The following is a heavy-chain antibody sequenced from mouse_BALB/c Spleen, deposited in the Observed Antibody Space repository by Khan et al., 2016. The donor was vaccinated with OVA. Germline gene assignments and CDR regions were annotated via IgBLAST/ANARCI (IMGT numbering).Heavy chain of an antibody. CDR3: ASAYDYDVGGFAY. J-gene: IGHJ3*01. CDR1: GFSLSNYG. V-gene: IGHV2-9*02. CDR2: IWTGGIT. Sequence: QVQLKESGPGLVAPSQSLSITCTVSGFSLSNYGVHWVRQPPGKGLEWLGVIWTGGITNYYSAIMSRLSISKDNSKSQVFLKMNRLQTDDTAIYYCASAYDYDVGGFAYWGQGTLVTVSA. D-gene: IGHD2-4*01.